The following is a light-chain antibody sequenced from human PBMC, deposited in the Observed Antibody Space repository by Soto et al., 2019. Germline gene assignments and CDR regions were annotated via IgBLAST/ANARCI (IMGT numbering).Light chain of an antibody. CDR2: NND. J-gene: IGLJ1*01. CDR1: SSNIGSNT. V-gene: IGLV1-44*01. Sequence: QSVLTQPPSASGTPGQRVTISCSGSSSNIGSNTVNWYQQLPGTAPKLLIYNNDQRPSGVPDRFSGSKSGTSASLAISGLQSDDEADYYCAAWDDSPNKVFGSGTKLTV. CDR3: AAWDDSPNKV.